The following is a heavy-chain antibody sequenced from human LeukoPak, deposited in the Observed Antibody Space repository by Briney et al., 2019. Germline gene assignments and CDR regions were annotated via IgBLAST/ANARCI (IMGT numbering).Heavy chain of an antibody. V-gene: IGHV1-46*01. J-gene: IGHJ5*02. CDR3: ARDDCSGGSCYGWFDP. D-gene: IGHD2-15*01. Sequence: ASVKVSCKASEYTFTSYYIHWVRQAPGQGLEWMGIITPTGGSTTYAPKFQGRVTVTRDTSTSTVYMELSSLRSEDTAVYYCARDDCSGGSCYGWFDPWGQGTLVTVSS. CDR2: ITPTGGST. CDR1: EYTFTSYY.